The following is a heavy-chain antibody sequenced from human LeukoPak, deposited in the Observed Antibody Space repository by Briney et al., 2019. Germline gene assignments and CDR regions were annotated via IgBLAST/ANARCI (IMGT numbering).Heavy chain of an antibody. CDR1: GGSISSYY. J-gene: IGHJ6*02. Sequence: PSETLSLTCTVSGGSISSYYWSWIRQPPGKGLEWIGYIYYSGSTYYNPSLKSRVTISVDTSKNQFSLKLSSVTAADTAVYYCATPGTLRGRSYGMDVWGQGTTVTVSS. CDR3: ATPGTLRGRSYGMDV. V-gene: IGHV4-59*04. CDR2: IYYSGST. D-gene: IGHD1-14*01.